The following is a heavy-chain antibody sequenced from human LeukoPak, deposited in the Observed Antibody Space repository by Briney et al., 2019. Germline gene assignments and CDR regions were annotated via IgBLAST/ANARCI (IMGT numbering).Heavy chain of an antibody. CDR2: ISTSGGAI. D-gene: IGHD5-18*01. Sequence: GGSLRLSCGASGFTFSDHYMTWIRQAPGKGLEWVSYISTSGGAIYYADSVKGRFTISRDNAKNSLFLQMNSLRAEDTAVYYCAPGGYSNPIDYWGQGTLVTVSS. CDR1: GFTFSDHY. J-gene: IGHJ4*02. V-gene: IGHV3-11*04. CDR3: APGGYSNPIDY.